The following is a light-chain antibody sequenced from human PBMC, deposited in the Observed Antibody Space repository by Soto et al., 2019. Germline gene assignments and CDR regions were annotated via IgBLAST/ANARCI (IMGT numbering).Light chain of an antibody. CDR2: SNY. CDR3: AAWDDILNGYV. CDR1: SSNIESNT. J-gene: IGLJ1*01. V-gene: IGLV1-44*01. Sequence: QSVLTQPPSASGTPGQRVTISCSGSSSNIESNTVTWYQQLPGTAPKLVIYSNYDRPSGVPDRFSGSTSGTSASLVIRGLQSEDEADYYCAAWDDILNGYVFGGGTKLNVL.